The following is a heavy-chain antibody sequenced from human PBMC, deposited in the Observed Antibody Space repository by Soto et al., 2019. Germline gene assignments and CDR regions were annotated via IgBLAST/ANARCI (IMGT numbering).Heavy chain of an antibody. D-gene: IGHD4-17*01. Sequence: SSETLSLTCTVSGGSISSYYWSWIRQPPGKGLEWIGYIYYSGSTNYNPSLKSRVTISVDTSKNQFSLKLSSVTAADTAVYYCARRPDYGDYGYWYFDLWGRGTRVT. CDR2: IYYSGST. CDR1: GGSISSYY. J-gene: IGHJ2*01. CDR3: ARRPDYGDYGYWYFDL. V-gene: IGHV4-59*08.